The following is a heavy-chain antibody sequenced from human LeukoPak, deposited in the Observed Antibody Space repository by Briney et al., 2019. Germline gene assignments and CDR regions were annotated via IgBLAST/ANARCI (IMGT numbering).Heavy chain of an antibody. CDR2: INPNSGGT. Sequence: ASVKVSCKASGYTFTGYYMHWVRQAPGQGLEWMGWINPNSGGTNYAQKFQDWVTMTRDTSISTAYMELSRLTSDDTTVYYCARDWSPGGSKNAFDIWGQGTMVTVSS. CDR1: GYTFTGYY. V-gene: IGHV1-2*04. D-gene: IGHD2-15*01. CDR3: ARDWSPGGSKNAFDI. J-gene: IGHJ3*02.